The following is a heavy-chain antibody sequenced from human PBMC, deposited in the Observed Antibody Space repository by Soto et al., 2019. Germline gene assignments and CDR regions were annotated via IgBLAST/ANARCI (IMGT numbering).Heavy chain of an antibody. V-gene: IGHV3-11*06. J-gene: IGHJ4*02. CDR2: ISSSSSYT. CDR3: SYSSSSGGDY. D-gene: IGHD6-6*01. Sequence: PGGSLRLSCAASGFTFSDYYMSWIRQAPGKGLEWVSYISSSSSYTNYADSVKGRFTISRDNAKNTLYLQMNSLRAEDTAVYYCSYSSSSGGDYWGQGTLVTVSS. CDR1: GFTFSDYY.